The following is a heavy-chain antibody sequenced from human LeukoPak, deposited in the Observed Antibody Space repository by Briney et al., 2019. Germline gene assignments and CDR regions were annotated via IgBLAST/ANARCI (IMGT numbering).Heavy chain of an antibody. D-gene: IGHD3-22*01. Sequence: SETLSLTCTVSGGSISSYYWSWIRQPAGKGLEWIGRIYTSGSTNYNPSLKSRVTMSVDTSKNQFSLKLSSVTAADTAVYYCAGTFSTYYYDSSVFDYWGQGTLVTVSS. J-gene: IGHJ4*02. CDR1: GGSISSYY. CDR3: AGTFSTYYYDSSVFDY. CDR2: IYTSGST. V-gene: IGHV4-4*07.